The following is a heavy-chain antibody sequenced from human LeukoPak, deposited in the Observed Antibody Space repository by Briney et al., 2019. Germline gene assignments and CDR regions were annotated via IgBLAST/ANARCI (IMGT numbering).Heavy chain of an antibody. Sequence: GGSLRLSCAASGFTFSTYSMNWVRQAPGKGLEWLSYISGSSNTIHYADSVKGRFTISRDNAKNSLFLHMNSLRAEDTAIYYCARSSSGWYLFDYWGQGTLGTVSS. J-gene: IGHJ4*02. CDR2: ISGSSNTI. V-gene: IGHV3-48*01. CDR1: GFTFSTYS. CDR3: ARSSSGWYLFDY. D-gene: IGHD6-19*01.